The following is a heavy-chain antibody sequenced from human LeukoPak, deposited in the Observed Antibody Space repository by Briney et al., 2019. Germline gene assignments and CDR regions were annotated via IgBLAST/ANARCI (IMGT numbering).Heavy chain of an antibody. J-gene: IGHJ5*02. CDR3: ARGGGYSSGWFGWFDP. V-gene: IGHV4-59*01. Sequence: SETLSLTCSVSGGSIRTYYWSWIRQPSGKGLEWSGYIYYSGYTNSNPSLKSRVTISVDTSKNQFSLKLSSVTAADTAVYYCARGGGYSSGWFGWFDPWGQGTLVTVSS. D-gene: IGHD6-19*01. CDR1: GGSIRTYY. CDR2: IYYSGYT.